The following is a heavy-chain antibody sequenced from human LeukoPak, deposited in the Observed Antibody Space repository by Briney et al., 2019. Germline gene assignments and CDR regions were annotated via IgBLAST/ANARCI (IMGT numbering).Heavy chain of an antibody. CDR3: ARDQGSFPSDS. CDR1: GFTFSGYW. V-gene: IGHV3-7*01. D-gene: IGHD6-13*01. CDR2: IRQDGNEK. J-gene: IGHJ4*02. Sequence: GGSLRLSCAASGFTFSGYWMSWVRQAPGKGLEWVANIRQDGNEKHYVDSVKGRFTISRDNAKNSLFLQMNSLRDEDTAIYYCARDQGSFPSDSWGQGTLVSVSS.